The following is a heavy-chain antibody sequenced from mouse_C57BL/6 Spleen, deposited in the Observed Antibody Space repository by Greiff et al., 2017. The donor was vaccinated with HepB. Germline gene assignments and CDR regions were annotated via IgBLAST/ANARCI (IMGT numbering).Heavy chain of an antibody. V-gene: IGHV3-6*01. CDR2: ISYDGSN. D-gene: IGHD1-1*01. Sequence: VQLKESGPGLVKPSQSLSLTCSVTGYSITSGYYWNWIRQFPGNKLEWMGYISYDGSNNYNPSLKNRISITRDTSKNQFFLKLNSVTTEDTATYYCAREDTTVVPNYYAMDYWGQGTSVTVSS. CDR3: AREDTTVVPNYYAMDY. J-gene: IGHJ4*01. CDR1: GYSITSGYY.